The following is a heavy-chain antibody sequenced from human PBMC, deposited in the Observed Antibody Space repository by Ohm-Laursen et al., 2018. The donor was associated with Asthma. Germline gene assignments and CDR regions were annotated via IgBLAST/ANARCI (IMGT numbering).Heavy chain of an antibody. V-gene: IGHV3-33*01. CDR2: IWYDGSNK. D-gene: IGHD5-18*01. Sequence: SLRLSCTASGFTFSSYGMHWVRQAPGKGLEWVAVIWYDGSNKYYADSVKGRFTISRDNSKNTLYLQMNSLRAEDTAVYYCARDTAAMVILGMDVWGQGTTVTVSS. CDR1: GFTFSSYG. J-gene: IGHJ6*02. CDR3: ARDTAAMVILGMDV.